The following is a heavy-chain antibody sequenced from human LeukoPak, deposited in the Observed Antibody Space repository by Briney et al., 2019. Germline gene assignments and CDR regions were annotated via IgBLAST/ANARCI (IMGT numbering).Heavy chain of an antibody. Sequence: GGSLRLSCAASGFTFSSYWMNWVRQAPGKGLEWVANIKQDGSEKYYVDSLKGRFTISRDNAKNSLYLQMNSLRAEDTAVYYCARTMLYSSGWSESCFDCWGQGTLVTVSS. D-gene: IGHD6-19*01. J-gene: IGHJ4*02. CDR2: IKQDGSEK. V-gene: IGHV3-7*01. CDR3: ARTMLYSSGWSESCFDC. CDR1: GFTFSSYW.